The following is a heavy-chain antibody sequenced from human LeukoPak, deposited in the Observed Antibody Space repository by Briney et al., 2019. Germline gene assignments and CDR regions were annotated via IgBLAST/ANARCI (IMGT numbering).Heavy chain of an antibody. CDR3: ARRVYGMDV. CDR1: GGSISTSY. V-gene: IGHV4-59*01. J-gene: IGHJ6*02. CDR2: IYDSGRS. Sequence: PSETLSLTCTVSGGSISTSYWSWIRQPPGKGLEWIGSIYDSGRSNYKPSLECRVTTSVDTSKNQFSLKLSSVTAADTAVYYCARRVYGMDVWGQGTTVTVSS.